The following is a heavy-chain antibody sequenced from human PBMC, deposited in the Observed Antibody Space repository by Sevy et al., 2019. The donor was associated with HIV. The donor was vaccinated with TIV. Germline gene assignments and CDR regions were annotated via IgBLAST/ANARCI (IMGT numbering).Heavy chain of an antibody. Sequence: GGSLRLSCAASEFSFSSYGMHWVRQAPGKGLEWVAVESSDGRNKNYADSVKGRFTISRDNSKNTLYLQMNSLRAEDTAFYYCARDEGILPPGYYYYGMDVWGQGTTVTVSS. V-gene: IGHV3-30*04. D-gene: IGHD3-10*01. J-gene: IGHJ6*02. CDR2: ESSDGRNK. CDR1: EFSFSSYG. CDR3: ARDEGILPPGYYYYGMDV.